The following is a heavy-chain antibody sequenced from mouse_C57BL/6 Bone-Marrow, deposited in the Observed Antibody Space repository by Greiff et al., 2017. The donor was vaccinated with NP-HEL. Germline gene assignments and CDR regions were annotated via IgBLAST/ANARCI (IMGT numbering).Heavy chain of an antibody. Sequence: EVNLVESGGGLVQSGRSLRLSCATSGFTFSDFYMEWVRPAPGKGLEWIAASRNKANDYTTEYSASVKGRFIVSSATSQSILYLQINALRAEDTTIYYCAIDSGYDYPHYAIDYWGQGTSVTVSS. CDR2: SRNKANDYTT. J-gene: IGHJ4*01. D-gene: IGHD2-4*01. V-gene: IGHV7-1*01. CDR3: AIDSGYDYPHYAIDY. CDR1: GFTFSDFY.